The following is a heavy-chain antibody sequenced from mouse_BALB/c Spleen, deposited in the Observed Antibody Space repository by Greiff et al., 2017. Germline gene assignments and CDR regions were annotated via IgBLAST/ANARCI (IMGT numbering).Heavy chain of an antibody. CDR1: GFNIKDTY. V-gene: IGHV14-3*02. Sequence: VQLQQSGAELVKPGASVKLSCTASGFNIKDTYMHWVKQRPEQGLEWIGRIDPANGNTKYDPKFQGKATITAATSSNTAYLQLSSLTSEDTAVYDCARGGTARAQDYWGQGTTLTVSS. CDR2: IDPANGNT. J-gene: IGHJ2*01. D-gene: IGHD3-2*01. CDR3: ARGGTARAQDY.